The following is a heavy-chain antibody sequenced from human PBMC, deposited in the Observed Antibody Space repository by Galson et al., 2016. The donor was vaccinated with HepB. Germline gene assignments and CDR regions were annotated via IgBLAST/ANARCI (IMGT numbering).Heavy chain of an antibody. Sequence: SLRLSCAASGFTFSSFGMHWVRQAPGKGLEWVAAISYDASDKYYADSVKGRFTISRDNSKNTLYLQMNSLRAEDTALYYCAKDGRSGGSCYPSFDFWGQGTLVTVSP. CDR2: ISYDASDK. D-gene: IGHD2-15*01. V-gene: IGHV3-30*18. CDR1: GFTFSSFG. CDR3: AKDGRSGGSCYPSFDF. J-gene: IGHJ4*02.